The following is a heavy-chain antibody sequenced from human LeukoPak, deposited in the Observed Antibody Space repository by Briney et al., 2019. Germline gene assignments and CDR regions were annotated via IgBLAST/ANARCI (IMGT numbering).Heavy chain of an antibody. Sequence: GGSLRLSCAASGFTFSSYGMHWVRQAPGKGLEWVAVISYDGSNKYYADSVKGRFTISRDNFKNTLYLQMNSLRAEDTAVYYCAKDPTIVVPDAFDIWGQGTMVTVSS. J-gene: IGHJ3*02. V-gene: IGHV3-30*18. CDR1: GFTFSSYG. CDR2: ISYDGSNK. D-gene: IGHD2-15*01. CDR3: AKDPTIVVPDAFDI.